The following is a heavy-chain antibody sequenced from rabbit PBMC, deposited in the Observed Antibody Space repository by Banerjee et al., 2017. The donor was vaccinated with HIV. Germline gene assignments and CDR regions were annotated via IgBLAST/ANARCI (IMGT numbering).Heavy chain of an antibody. CDR1: GFSFSSSY. J-gene: IGHJ4*01. CDR2: IYTGSDTT. V-gene: IGHV1S40*01. D-gene: IGHD7-1*01. Sequence: QSLEESGGDLVKPGESLTLTCTASGFSFSSSYMCWVRQAPGKGLEWIGCIYTGSDTTVYASWAKGRFTISKTSSTTVTLQMTSLTVADTATYFCARSINTGYRGFNLWGPGTLVTVS. CDR3: ARSINTGYRGFNL.